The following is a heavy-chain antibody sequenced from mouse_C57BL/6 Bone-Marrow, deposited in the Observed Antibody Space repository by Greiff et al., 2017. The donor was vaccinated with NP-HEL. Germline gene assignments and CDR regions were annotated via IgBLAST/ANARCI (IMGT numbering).Heavy chain of an antibody. Sequence: VQLQQPGAELVKPGASVKLSCKASGYTFTSYWMHWVKQRPGQGLEWIGMIHPNSGSTNYNEKFKSKATLTVDKSSSTPYMQLSSLTSEDSAVYYCARGGLRQFAYWGQGTLVTVSA. D-gene: IGHD2-4*01. CDR2: IHPNSGST. J-gene: IGHJ3*01. CDR1: GYTFTSYW. V-gene: IGHV1-64*01. CDR3: ARGGLRQFAY.